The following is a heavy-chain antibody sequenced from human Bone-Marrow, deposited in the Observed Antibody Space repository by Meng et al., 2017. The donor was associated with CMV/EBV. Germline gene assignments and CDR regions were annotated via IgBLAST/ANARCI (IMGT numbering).Heavy chain of an antibody. D-gene: IGHD6-13*01. Sequence: GGSLRLSCAASGFTFSSYSMNWVRQAPGKGLEWVSYISSSSSTIYYADSVKGRFTISRDNAKSSLYLQMNSLRAEDTAVYYCAKGIAAAGTLGFDYWGQGTLVTVSS. V-gene: IGHV3-48*04. J-gene: IGHJ4*02. CDR2: ISSSSSTI. CDR3: AKGIAAAGTLGFDY. CDR1: GFTFSSYS.